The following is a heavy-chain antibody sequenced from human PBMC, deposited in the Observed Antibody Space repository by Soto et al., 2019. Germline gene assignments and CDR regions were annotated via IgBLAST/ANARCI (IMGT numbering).Heavy chain of an antibody. D-gene: IGHD2-2*03. CDR1: GYRFTTYW. CDR3: ASPAANLDIVVKPTARPFAY. V-gene: IGHV5-10-1*01. Sequence: GESLKISCKGSGYRFTTYWITWVRQMPGKGLEWMGKIDPSDSYTKYSPSFEGHVTISVDKSNSTVYLQWTSLKASDTAMYYCASPAANLDIVVKPTARPFAYWGQGTLVTVSS. J-gene: IGHJ4*02. CDR2: IDPSDSYT.